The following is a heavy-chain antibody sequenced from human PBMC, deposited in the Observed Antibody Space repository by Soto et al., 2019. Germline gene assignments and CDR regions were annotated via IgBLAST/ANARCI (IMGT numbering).Heavy chain of an antibody. D-gene: IGHD1-26*01. J-gene: IGHJ4*02. Sequence: SVKVSCKASGGTFSSYAISWVRQAPGQGLEWMGGIIPIFGTANYAQKFQGRVTITADESTSTAYMELSSLRSEDTAVYYCATKYGGSYPPFDYWGQGTLVTVSS. V-gene: IGHV1-69*13. CDR2: IIPIFGTA. CDR1: GGTFSSYA. CDR3: ATKYGGSYPPFDY.